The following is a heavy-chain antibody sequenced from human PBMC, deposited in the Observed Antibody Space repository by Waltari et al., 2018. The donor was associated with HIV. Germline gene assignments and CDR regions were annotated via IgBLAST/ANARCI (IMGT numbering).Heavy chain of an antibody. CDR3: ARLVVGSSVNWFDP. Sequence: EVQLVQSGAEVKKPGESLKISCKGSGYSLPNYWIAWVRQMPGKGLEWMGIISPGDSDIRYNPSFQGQITISADKSISTAYLQWSSLKASDTAMYYCARLVVGSSVNWFDPWGQGTLVTVSS. D-gene: IGHD1-26*01. V-gene: IGHV5-51*03. CDR2: ISPGDSDI. CDR1: GYSLPNYW. J-gene: IGHJ5*02.